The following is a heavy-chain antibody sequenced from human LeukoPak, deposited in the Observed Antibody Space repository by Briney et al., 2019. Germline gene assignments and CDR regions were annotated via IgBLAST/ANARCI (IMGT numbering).Heavy chain of an antibody. CDR1: GFTFSSYW. V-gene: IGHV3-74*01. J-gene: IGHJ4*02. CDR3: ARPPPPYSSGWYNFDY. Sequence: PGGSLRLSCAASGFTFSSYWMHWVRQAPGKGLVWVSRINSDGSSTTYADSVKGRFTISRDNAKNTLYLQMNSLRAEDTAVYYSARPPPPYSSGWYNFDYWGQGTLVTVSS. CDR2: INSDGSST. D-gene: IGHD6-19*01.